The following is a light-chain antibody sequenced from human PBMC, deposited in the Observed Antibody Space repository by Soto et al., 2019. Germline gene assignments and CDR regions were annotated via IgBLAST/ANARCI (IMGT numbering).Light chain of an antibody. CDR3: KQLSNLRLSYT. CDR2: DVS. Sequence: DIRSIQWNSIVFESHGDTVTXTCRXIQSINKWLAWYQQKPLKAPTLLIYDVSIFESVVPSIFSGSGFGPAFTITISSIEPEDFEVYYFKQLSNLRLSYTFGQGTKVDIK. J-gene: IGKJ2*01. CDR1: QSINKW. V-gene: IGKV1-5*01.